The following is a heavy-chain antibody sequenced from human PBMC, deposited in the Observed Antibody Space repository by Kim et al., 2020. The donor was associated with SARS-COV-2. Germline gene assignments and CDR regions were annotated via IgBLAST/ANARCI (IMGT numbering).Heavy chain of an antibody. J-gene: IGHJ4*02. Sequence: STYYAGSVKGLFTISRDNSKHTLYLQMNSLRAEDTAVYYCAKDLFREFDYWGQGTLVTVSS. CDR3: AKDLFREFDY. D-gene: IGHD2-21*01. V-gene: IGHV3-23*03. CDR2: ST.